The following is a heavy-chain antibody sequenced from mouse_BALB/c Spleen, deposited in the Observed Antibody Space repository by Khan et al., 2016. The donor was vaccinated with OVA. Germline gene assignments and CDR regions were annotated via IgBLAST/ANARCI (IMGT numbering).Heavy chain of an antibody. CDR1: GYSITSDYA. Sequence: VQLKESGPGLVKPSQSLSLTCTVTGYSITSDYAWNWIRQFPGNKLEWMGYISYSGSTNYNPSLKSRISITRDTSKNQFFLQSNSVTTGDTATYYCARRAYYANWYFDVWGAGTTVTVSS. CDR2: ISYSGST. CDR3: ARRAYYANWYFDV. V-gene: IGHV3-2*02. D-gene: IGHD1-1*02. J-gene: IGHJ1*01.